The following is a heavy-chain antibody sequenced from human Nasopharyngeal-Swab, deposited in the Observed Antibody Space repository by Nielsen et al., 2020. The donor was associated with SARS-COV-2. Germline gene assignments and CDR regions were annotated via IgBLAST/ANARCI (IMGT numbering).Heavy chain of an antibody. V-gene: IGHV3-23*01. CDR2: ISGSGGST. D-gene: IGHD6-13*01. Sequence: SCAASGFTFITYAMSWVRQAPGKRLQWVSAISGSGGSTYYADSVKGRFTISRDNSKNPLYLQMNSLRAEDTAVYYCAKEYSSSWYRTWFDPWGQGTLVTVSS. CDR1: GFTFITYA. J-gene: IGHJ5*02. CDR3: AKEYSSSWYRTWFDP.